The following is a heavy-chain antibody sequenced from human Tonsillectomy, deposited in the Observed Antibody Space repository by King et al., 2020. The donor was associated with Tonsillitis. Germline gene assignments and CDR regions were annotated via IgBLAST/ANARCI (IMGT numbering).Heavy chain of an antibody. CDR3: AREGYSSYVSYGMDV. CDR1: GFTFSSYS. V-gene: IGHV3-21*01. CDR2: ISSSSSYL. J-gene: IGHJ6*02. D-gene: IGHD5-12*01. Sequence: VQLVESGGGLVKPGGSLRLSCAASGFTFSSYSMSWVRQAPGKGLEWVSSISSSSSYLYYADSVKGRFTISRDNAKNSLYLQMNSLRAEDTAVYYCAREGYSSYVSYGMDVWGQGTTVTVSS.